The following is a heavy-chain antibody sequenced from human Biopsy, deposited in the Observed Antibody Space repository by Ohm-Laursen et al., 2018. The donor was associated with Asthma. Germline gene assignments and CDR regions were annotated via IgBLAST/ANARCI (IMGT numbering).Heavy chain of an antibody. V-gene: IGHV3-64D*08. Sequence: SLRLSCSASGFTFSSYSMHWVRQAPGRGPEYVSFIATDGSNKFYADSVKGRFTVSRDNSKHTLYLHVTGLRADDTGVYYCVKDHSAGYYYFDDWGQGAQVTVSS. D-gene: IGHD2-21*01. CDR3: VKDHSAGYYYFDD. CDR1: GFTFSSYS. J-gene: IGHJ4*02. CDR2: IATDGSNK.